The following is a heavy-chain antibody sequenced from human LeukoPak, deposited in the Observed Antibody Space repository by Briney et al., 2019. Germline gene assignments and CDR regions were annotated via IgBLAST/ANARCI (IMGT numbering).Heavy chain of an antibody. CDR3: ARGGSGSSTWFDP. V-gene: IGHV1-2*02. CDR2: INPNSSGT. D-gene: IGHD6-6*01. Sequence: ASVKVSCKASGYTFTGYYMHWVRQAPGQGLEWMGWINPNSSGTNYAQKLQGRVTMTTDTSTSTAYMELRSLRSDDTAIYYCARGGSGSSTWFDPWGQGTLVTVSS. CDR1: GYTFTGYY. J-gene: IGHJ5*02.